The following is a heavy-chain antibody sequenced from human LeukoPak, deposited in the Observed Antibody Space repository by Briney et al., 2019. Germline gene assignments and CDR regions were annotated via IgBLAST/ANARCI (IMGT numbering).Heavy chain of an antibody. D-gene: IGHD4-17*01. Sequence: SETLSLTCAVYGGSFSGYYWSWIRQPPGKGLEWIGEINHSGSTNYNPSLKSRVTMSVDTSKNQFSLKLSSVTAADTAVYYCARVAVTNSEFDYWGQGTLVTVSS. J-gene: IGHJ4*02. CDR2: INHSGST. CDR3: ARVAVTNSEFDY. V-gene: IGHV4-34*01. CDR1: GGSFSGYY.